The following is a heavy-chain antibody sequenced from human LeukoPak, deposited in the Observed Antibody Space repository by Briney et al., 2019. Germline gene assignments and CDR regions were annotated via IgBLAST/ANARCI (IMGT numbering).Heavy chain of an antibody. CDR2: IYSGGST. Sequence: GGSLRLSCAASGFTVSSSYMSWVRQAPGKGLEWVSVIYSGGSTYYADSVKGRFTISRDNSKNTLYLQMNSLRAEDTAVYYCARHNTGYSDSSGGYYFDYWGQGTLVTVSS. CDR3: ARHNTGYSDSSGGYYFDY. CDR1: GFTVSSSY. J-gene: IGHJ4*02. V-gene: IGHV3-66*04. D-gene: IGHD6-19*01.